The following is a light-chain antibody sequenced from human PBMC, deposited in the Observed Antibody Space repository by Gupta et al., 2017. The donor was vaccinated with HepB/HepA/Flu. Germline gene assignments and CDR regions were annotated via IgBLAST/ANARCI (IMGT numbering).Light chain of an antibody. Sequence: SYVLTQSPSVAVAPGKTASITWGGTKIGYISVYWYQQRPGQAPVLVVYDDDDRPSGIPERFSGSNSGNTATLTISRVEAGDEADYYCQVWDSSSNQNVFGTGTKVTVL. CDR3: QVWDSSSNQNV. CDR1: KIGYIS. CDR2: DDD. V-gene: IGLV3-21*03. J-gene: IGLJ1*01.